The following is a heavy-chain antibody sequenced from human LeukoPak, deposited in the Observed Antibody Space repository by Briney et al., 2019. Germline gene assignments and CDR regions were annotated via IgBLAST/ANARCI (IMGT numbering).Heavy chain of an antibody. CDR2: IYAGDSI. CDR3: ARSYTHYDFWSGYTYQNYFDP. V-gene: IGHV3-53*01. Sequence: GGSLRLSCAASGFTFSSSYISWVRQAPGKGLEWVSVIYAGDSIYYADSVKGRFIISRDNSKNTVYLQMDSLRAEGTAVYYCARSYTHYDFWSGYTYQNYFDPWGQGTLVTVSS. CDR1: GFTFSSSY. D-gene: IGHD3-3*01. J-gene: IGHJ5*02.